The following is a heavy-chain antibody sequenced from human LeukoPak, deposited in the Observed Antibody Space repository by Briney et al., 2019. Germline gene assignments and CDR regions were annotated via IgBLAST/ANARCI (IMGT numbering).Heavy chain of an antibody. J-gene: IGHJ3*02. V-gene: IGHV4-38-2*01. D-gene: IGHD1-26*01. CDR3: ARPISWARGAFDI. Sequence: PSETLSLTCAVSGYSISSGYYWGWIRQPPGEGLEWIGSIYHGGSTYYNPSLKSRVTISVDTSKNQFSLKLSSVTAADTAVYYFARPISWARGAFDIWGQGTMVTVSS. CDR1: GYSISSGYY. CDR2: IYHGGST.